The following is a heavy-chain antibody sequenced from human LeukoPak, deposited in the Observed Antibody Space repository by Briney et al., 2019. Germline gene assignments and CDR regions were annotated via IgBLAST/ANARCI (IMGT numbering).Heavy chain of an antibody. V-gene: IGHV3-66*02. CDR1: GFTVSSNY. Sequence: GGSLRLSCAASGFTVSSNYMSWVRQAPGKGLEWVSVIYSGGSTYYADSVKGRFTISRDNSKNTLYLQMNRLRAEDTAVYYCARDPPQQLVLDWLDPWGQGTLVTVSS. J-gene: IGHJ5*02. CDR3: ARDPPQQLVLDWLDP. D-gene: IGHD6-13*01. CDR2: IYSGGST.